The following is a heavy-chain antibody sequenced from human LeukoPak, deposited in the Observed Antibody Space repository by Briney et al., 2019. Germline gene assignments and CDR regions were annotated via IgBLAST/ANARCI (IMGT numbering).Heavy chain of an antibody. CDR1: GFTFSRYW. D-gene: IGHD3-22*01. V-gene: IGHV3-7*05. CDR3: ARDWNYYDNSGYYFEY. CDR2: INQDGTQK. Sequence: GGSLRLSCVASGFTFSRYWMSWVRQAPGKGLEWVANINQDGTQKYYVDSVKGRFTISRDNAKNSLSLQMNSLRAEDTAVYYCARDWNYYDNSGYYFEYWGQGTLVTVS. J-gene: IGHJ4*02.